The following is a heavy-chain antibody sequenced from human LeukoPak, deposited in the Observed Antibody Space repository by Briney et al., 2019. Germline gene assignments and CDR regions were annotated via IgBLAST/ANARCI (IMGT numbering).Heavy chain of an antibody. CDR3: ARVEMSGPKDY. CDR2: ISSSSSYI. CDR1: GFTFSSYS. V-gene: IGHV3-21*01. Sequence: GGSLRLSCAASGFTFSSYSMNWVRQAPGKGLEWVSSISSSSSYIYYADSVKGRFTISRDNAKNSLYLQMNSLRAEDTAVYYCARVEMSGPKDYWGQGTLVTVSS. D-gene: IGHD5-24*01. J-gene: IGHJ4*02.